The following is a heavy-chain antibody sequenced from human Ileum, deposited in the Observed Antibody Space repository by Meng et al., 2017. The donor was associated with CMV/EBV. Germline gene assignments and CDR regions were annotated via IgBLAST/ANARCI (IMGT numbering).Heavy chain of an antibody. CDR1: GFSFSTFT. CDR3: ARGNDFRYGMDA. CDR2: ISRGYT. D-gene: IGHD3-3*01. V-gene: IGHV3-21*06. Sequence: GGSLRLSCAASGFSFSTFTMGWVRQAPGKGLEWVSSISRGYTYYADSLKGRLIISGDNAKNSVYLQMNSLRAEDTAVYYCARGNDFRYGMDAWGQGTTVTVSS. J-gene: IGHJ6*02.